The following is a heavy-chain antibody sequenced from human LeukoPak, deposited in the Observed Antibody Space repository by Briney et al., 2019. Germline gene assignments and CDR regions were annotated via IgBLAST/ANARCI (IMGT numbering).Heavy chain of an antibody. CDR2: INHSGST. V-gene: IGHV4-34*01. CDR1: GGSINSYY. D-gene: IGHD2-2*02. J-gene: IGHJ6*02. Sequence: SETLSLTCTVSGGSINSYYWSWIRQPPGKGLEWIGEINHSGSTNYNPSLKSRVTISVDTSKNQFSLKLSSVTAADTAVYYCARGSDSIVVVPAAILRWNYYYYGMDVWGQGTTVTVSS. CDR3: ARGSDSIVVVPAAILRWNYYYYGMDV.